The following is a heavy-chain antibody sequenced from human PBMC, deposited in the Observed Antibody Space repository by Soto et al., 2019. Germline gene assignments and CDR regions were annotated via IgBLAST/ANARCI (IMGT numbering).Heavy chain of an antibody. CDR1: GFTFSSYA. D-gene: IGHD6-6*01. Sequence: GGSLRLSCAASGFTFSSYAMSWVRQAPGKGLEWVSAISGSGGSTYYADSVKARFTISRDNSKNTLYLQMNSLRAEDTAVYYCAKDIFLAEYSSSSFDYWGQGTLVTVSS. V-gene: IGHV3-23*01. J-gene: IGHJ4*02. CDR3: AKDIFLAEYSSSSFDY. CDR2: ISGSGGST.